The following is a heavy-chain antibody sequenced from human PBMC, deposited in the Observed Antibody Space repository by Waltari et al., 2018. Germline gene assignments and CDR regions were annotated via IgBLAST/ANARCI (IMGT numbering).Heavy chain of an antibody. Sequence: QVQLVQSGAEVKKPGASVKVSCKASGYTFTSYAMHWVRQAPGQRLEWMGWINAGNGNTKYSQEFQGRVPITRDTSASTADMALSSLRSEDMAVYYCATAYYDSSGYYYLYWGQGTLVTVSS. V-gene: IGHV1-3*03. CDR2: INAGNGNT. J-gene: IGHJ4*02. CDR3: ATAYYDSSGYYYLY. D-gene: IGHD3-22*01. CDR1: GYTFTSYA.